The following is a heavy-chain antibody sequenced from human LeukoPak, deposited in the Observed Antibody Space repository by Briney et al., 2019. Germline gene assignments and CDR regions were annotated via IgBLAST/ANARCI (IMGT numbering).Heavy chain of an antibody. Sequence: GGSLRLSCAASGFTFSDHYMSWIRQAPGKGLECVSYISSSGSSIYYADSVKGRFTMSRDNAKNSLYLQMNSLRVEDTAVYYCARDLRGSSWYEGRGNWFDPWGQGTLVTVSS. J-gene: IGHJ5*02. V-gene: IGHV3-11*04. D-gene: IGHD6-13*01. CDR1: GFTFSDHY. CDR3: ARDLRGSSWYEGRGNWFDP. CDR2: ISSSGSSI.